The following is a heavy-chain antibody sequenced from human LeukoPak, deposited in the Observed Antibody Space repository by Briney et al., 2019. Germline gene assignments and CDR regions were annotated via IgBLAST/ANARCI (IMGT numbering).Heavy chain of an antibody. CDR3: ASRREVSSSWFFDAFDI. Sequence: TSETLSLTCTVSGGSISSGSYYWSWIRQPAGKGLEWIGRIYTSGSTNYNPSLKSRVTISVDTSKNQFSLKLSSVTAADTAVYYCASRREVSSSWFFDAFDIWGQGTMVTVSS. D-gene: IGHD6-13*01. V-gene: IGHV4-61*02. CDR2: IYTSGST. J-gene: IGHJ3*02. CDR1: GGSISSGSYY.